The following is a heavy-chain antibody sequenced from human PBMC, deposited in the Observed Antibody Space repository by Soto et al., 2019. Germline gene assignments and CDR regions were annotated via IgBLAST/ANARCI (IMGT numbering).Heavy chain of an antibody. D-gene: IGHD1-1*01. J-gene: IGHJ6*02. Sequence: GGSLRLSCVASGFTFGTYAIHWVRLAPGKGLQWVALISYEGSNTHYADSVKGRFTVSRDNSKNTLYLQMNSLRPEDTGVYYCARVTPGNNLYYFYGLDVWGQGTSVTVSS. CDR1: GFTFGTYA. V-gene: IGHV3-30-3*01. CDR2: ISYEGSNT. CDR3: ARVTPGNNLYYFYGLDV.